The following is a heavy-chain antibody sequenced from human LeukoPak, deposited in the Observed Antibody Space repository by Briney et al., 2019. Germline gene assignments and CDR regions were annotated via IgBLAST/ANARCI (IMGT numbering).Heavy chain of an antibody. J-gene: IGHJ6*02. CDR3: AKWRLGYCSGGSCSSDRYYYYYGMDV. V-gene: IGHV3-23*01. Sequence: GGSLRLSCAASGFTFSSYAMSWVRQAPGKGLEWVSAISGSGGSTYYADSVKGRFTISRDNSKNTLYLQMNSLRAEDTAVYYCAKWRLGYCSGGSCSSDRYYYYYGMDVWGQGTTVTVSS. CDR1: GFTFSSYA. CDR2: ISGSGGST. D-gene: IGHD2-15*01.